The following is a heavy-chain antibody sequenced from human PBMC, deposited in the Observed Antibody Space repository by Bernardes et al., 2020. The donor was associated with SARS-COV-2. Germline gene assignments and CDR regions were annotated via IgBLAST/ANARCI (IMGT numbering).Heavy chain of an antibody. D-gene: IGHD1-26*01. CDR3: ARDLDRLYSGSRTDAFDI. CDR2: INPHSGGT. J-gene: IGHJ3*02. Sequence: ASVKVSCKASGYTLSDYYMHWVRQAPGQGLEWMGWINPHSGGTNYAQKFQGRVTVTRDTSISTAYMELSRLTSDDTAVYYCARDLDRLYSGSRTDAFDIWGQRTMVNVSS. CDR1: GYTLSDYY. V-gene: IGHV1-2*02.